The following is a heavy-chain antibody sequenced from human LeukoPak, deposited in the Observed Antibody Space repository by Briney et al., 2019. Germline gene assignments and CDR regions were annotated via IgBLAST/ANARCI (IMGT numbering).Heavy chain of an antibody. Sequence: PSETLSLTCTVSGGSISSYYWSWIRQPPGKGLEWIGYIYYSGSTNYNPSLKSRVTISVDTSKNQFSLKLSSVTAADTAVYYCAGDRTPDGYFDYWGQGTLVTVSS. CDR1: GGSISSYY. CDR2: IYYSGST. V-gene: IGHV4-59*01. CDR3: AGDRTPDGYFDY. D-gene: IGHD1-14*01. J-gene: IGHJ4*02.